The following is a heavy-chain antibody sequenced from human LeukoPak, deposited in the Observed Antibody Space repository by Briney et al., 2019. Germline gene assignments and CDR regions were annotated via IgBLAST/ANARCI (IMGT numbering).Heavy chain of an antibody. V-gene: IGHV1-2*04. J-gene: IGHJ6*04. CDR1: GYSFTGYY. D-gene: IGHD4-17*01. Sequence: ASVKVSCKASGYSFTGYYIHWVRQAPGQGLEWMGWINPNSGGTNFARKFQGWVTMTRDTSTSTAYMELSRLRSDDTAVYYCATWDGEGMDVWGKGTTVTVSS. CDR3: ATWDGEGMDV. CDR2: INPNSGGT.